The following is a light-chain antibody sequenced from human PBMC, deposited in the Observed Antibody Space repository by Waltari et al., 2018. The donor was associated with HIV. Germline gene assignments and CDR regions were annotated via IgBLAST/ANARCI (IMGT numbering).Light chain of an antibody. J-gene: IGKJ4*01. CDR1: QPITTS. Sequence: DIQMTQSPSSASASVGDRVTIACRASQPITTSLAWYQQRPGRAPTLLVYRASVLQAGVPSRFNGSGSGIDFTLSIANLQPEDSAIYYCQQANSFPHTFGGGTRVE. V-gene: IGKV1-12*01. CDR2: RAS. CDR3: QQANSFPHT.